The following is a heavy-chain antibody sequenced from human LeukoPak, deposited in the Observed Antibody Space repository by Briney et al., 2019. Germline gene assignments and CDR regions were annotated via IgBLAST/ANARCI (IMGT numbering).Heavy chain of an antibody. J-gene: IGHJ6*02. CDR2: IYPGDSDT. Sequence: GESLKISCKGSGYSFTSYWIGWVRQMPGKGLEWMGIIYPGDSDTRYSPSLQGQVTISADKSISTAYLQWSSLKASDTAMYYCARLGCSSTSCYTYYYYGMDVWGQGTTVTVSS. D-gene: IGHD2-2*01. CDR1: GYSFTSYW. CDR3: ARLGCSSTSCYTYYYYGMDV. V-gene: IGHV5-51*01.